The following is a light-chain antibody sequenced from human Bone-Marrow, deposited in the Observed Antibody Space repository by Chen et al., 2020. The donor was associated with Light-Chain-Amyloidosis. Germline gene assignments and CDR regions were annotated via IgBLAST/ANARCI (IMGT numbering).Light chain of an antibody. J-gene: IGLJ3*02. Sequence: QTVVTQEPSFSVSPGGTVTLTCGLSSGSVSTDYYPSWYQQTPGQAPSTLIYNPDTRSCGVPERLSGSIHGNKAALTISGAQSDDESDYYCGLYLGSGVWVFGGGTKLTVL. CDR2: NPD. V-gene: IGLV8-61*01. CDR1: SGSVSTDYY. CDR3: GLYLGSGVWV.